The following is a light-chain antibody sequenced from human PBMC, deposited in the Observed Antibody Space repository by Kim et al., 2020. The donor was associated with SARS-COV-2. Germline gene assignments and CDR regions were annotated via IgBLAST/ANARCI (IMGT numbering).Light chain of an antibody. V-gene: IGKV1-8*01. CDR1: QGISSH. CDR2: AAS. Sequence: AIRMTQSPSSLSASAGDRVTITCRASQGISSHLAWYQQKPGKAPNLLIYAASTLQSGVPSRFSGSGSGTDFTLTISCLQSEDFATYYCQQHNSYPLTFGGGTKVDIK. J-gene: IGKJ4*02. CDR3: QQHNSYPLT.